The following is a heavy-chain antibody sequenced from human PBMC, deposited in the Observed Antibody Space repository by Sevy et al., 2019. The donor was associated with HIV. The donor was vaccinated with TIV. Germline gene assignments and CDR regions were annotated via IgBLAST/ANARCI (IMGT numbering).Heavy chain of an antibody. V-gene: IGHV3-9*01. D-gene: IGHD3-22*01. CDR1: GFTFDDYA. CDR2: ISWNSGSI. Sequence: SLKISCAASGFTFDDYAMHWVRQAPGKGLEWVSGISWNSGSIGDADSVKGRFTISRDNAKNSLYLQMNSLRAEDTALYYCAKDSGYYYDSSGYVYYYYGMDVWGQGTTVTVSS. J-gene: IGHJ6*02. CDR3: AKDSGYYYDSSGYVYYYYGMDV.